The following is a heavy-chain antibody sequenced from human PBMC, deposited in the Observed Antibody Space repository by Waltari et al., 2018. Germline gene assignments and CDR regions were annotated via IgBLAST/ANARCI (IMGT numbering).Heavy chain of an antibody. CDR1: GYTFTGYY. V-gene: IGHV1-2*06. J-gene: IGHJ4*02. CDR2: INPNSGGT. D-gene: IGHD3-22*01. CDR3: AILFFYDSSGYYWDY. Sequence: QVQLVQSGAEVKKPGASVKVSCKASGYTFTGYYMHWVRQAPGQGLEWMGRINPNSGGTNYAQKFQGRVTMTRDTSISTAYMELSRLRSDDTAVYYCAILFFYDSSGYYWDYWGQGTLVTVSS.